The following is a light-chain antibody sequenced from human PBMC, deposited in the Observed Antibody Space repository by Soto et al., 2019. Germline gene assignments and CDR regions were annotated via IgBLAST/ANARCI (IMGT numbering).Light chain of an antibody. CDR1: SSDVGSYNL. V-gene: IGLV2-23*01. CDR3: CSYAGSSPWV. CDR2: EGS. J-gene: IGLJ3*02. Sequence: QSVLTQPASVSGSPGQSITISCTGTSSDVGSYNLVSWYQQHPGKAPKLMIYEGSKRPSGVSNRFSGSKSGNTASLTISGLQAEDEADYYCCSYAGSSPWVFGGGTKQTVL.